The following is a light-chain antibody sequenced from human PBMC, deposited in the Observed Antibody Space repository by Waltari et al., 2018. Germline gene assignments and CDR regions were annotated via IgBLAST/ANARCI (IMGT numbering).Light chain of an antibody. CDR2: EVT. CDR1: SSDVGTYNF. Sequence: QSALTQPPSASGSPGQSVTISCTGSSSDVGTYNFVSWYQQHPGKAPKLMIYEVTKRPSGVPDRFSCSKSGNTASLSVSGLQAEDEADYCCTSYAGSDKLLFGGGTKLTVL. V-gene: IGLV2-8*01. J-gene: IGLJ3*02. CDR3: TSYAGSDKLL.